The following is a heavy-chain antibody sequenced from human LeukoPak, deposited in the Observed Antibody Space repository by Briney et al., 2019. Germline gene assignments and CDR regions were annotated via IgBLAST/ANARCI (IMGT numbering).Heavy chain of an antibody. CDR3: AKGPQLYSGYHPAY. CDR1: GFSFSNDA. CDR2: ITGSDDTT. J-gene: IGHJ4*02. D-gene: IGHD5-12*01. Sequence: GGSLRLSCAASGFSFSNDAMTWVRQAPGKGLEWVSTITGSDDTTYYTDSVKGRFTISRDHSKNMLQLQMNSLRNEDTAIYYCAKGPQLYSGYHPAYWGQGTLVTVSS. V-gene: IGHV3-23*01.